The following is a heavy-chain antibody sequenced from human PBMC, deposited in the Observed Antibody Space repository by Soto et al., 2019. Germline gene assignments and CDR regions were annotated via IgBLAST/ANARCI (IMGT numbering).Heavy chain of an antibody. CDR2: IIPSFGTA. V-gene: IGHV1-69*12. J-gene: IGHJ6*02. CDR1: GGTFSSYA. Sequence: QVQLVQSGAEVKKPGSSVKVSCKASGGTFSSYAISWVRQAAGQGLEWMGGIIPSFGTADYAQKFQGRVTITADESTSTADMELSSLRSEDTAVYYCASVLELHYYYGMDVWGQGTTVTVSS. D-gene: IGHD1-7*01. CDR3: ASVLELHYYYGMDV.